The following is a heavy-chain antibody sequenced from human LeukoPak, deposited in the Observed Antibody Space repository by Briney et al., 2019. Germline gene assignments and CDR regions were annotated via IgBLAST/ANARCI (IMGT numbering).Heavy chain of an antibody. J-gene: IGHJ4*02. V-gene: IGHV4-59*01. CDR2: IYYSGST. CDR3: ARGPGGYSYGYYFDY. Sequence: SETLSLTCTVSGGSISSYYWRWIRQPPGKALEWIGYIYYSGSTNYNPSLRSRVTISVDTSKNQFSLKLSSVTAADTAVYYCARGPGGYSYGYYFDYWGQGTLVTVSS. CDR1: GGSISSYY. D-gene: IGHD5-18*01.